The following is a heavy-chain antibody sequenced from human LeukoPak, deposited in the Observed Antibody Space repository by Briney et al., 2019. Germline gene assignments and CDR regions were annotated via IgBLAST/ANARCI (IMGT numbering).Heavy chain of an antibody. Sequence: QAGGSLRLSCAASGFTFSSYWMSWVRQAPGKGLEWVANIKQDGSEKYYVDSVKGRFTISRDNAKNSLYLQMNSLRAEDTAVYYCARFRVGGIYYYYYYMDVWGKGTTVTVSS. J-gene: IGHJ6*03. CDR3: ARFRVGGIYYYYYYMDV. CDR1: GFTFSSYW. V-gene: IGHV3-7*01. D-gene: IGHD2-15*01. CDR2: IKQDGSEK.